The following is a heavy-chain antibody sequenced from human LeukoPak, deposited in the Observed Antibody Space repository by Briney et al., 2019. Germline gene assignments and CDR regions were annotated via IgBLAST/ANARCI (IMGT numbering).Heavy chain of an antibody. CDR3: ATDRGGSYYSSFDY. D-gene: IGHD2-15*01. J-gene: IGHJ4*02. CDR1: GYTHTELS. V-gene: IGHV1-24*01. Sequence: ASVTVSRKVSGYTHTELSMHWVRQVRGKGLEWMGGFDPGDGETIYAQKFQGRVTMTEDASTDTAYMEMSSLRSEDTAVYYCATDRGGSYYSSFDYWGQGTLVTVSS. CDR2: FDPGDGET.